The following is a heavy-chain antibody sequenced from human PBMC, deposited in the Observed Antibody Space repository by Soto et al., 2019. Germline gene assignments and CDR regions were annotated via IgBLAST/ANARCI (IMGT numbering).Heavy chain of an antibody. Sequence: QVQLVQSGAEVKKPGSSVKVSCKASGGTFSSYAISWVRQAPGQGHEWMGGIIPIFGTANYAQKFQGRVTITADKSTSTAYMELSSLRSEDTAVYYCARYDCGGDCYSESHYYYGMDVWGQGTTVTVSS. J-gene: IGHJ6*02. CDR1: GGTFSSYA. CDR2: IIPIFGTA. D-gene: IGHD2-21*02. CDR3: ARYDCGGDCYSESHYYYGMDV. V-gene: IGHV1-69*06.